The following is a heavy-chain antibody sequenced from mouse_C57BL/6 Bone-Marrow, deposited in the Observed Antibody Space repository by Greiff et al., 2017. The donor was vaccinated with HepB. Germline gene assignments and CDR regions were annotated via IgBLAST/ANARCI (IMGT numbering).Heavy chain of an antibody. J-gene: IGHJ3*01. D-gene: IGHD2-1*01. CDR2: IYPRSGNT. CDR1: GYTFTSYG. CDR3: ARSFYYGNVPAY. Sequence: QVQLQQSGAELARPGASVKLSCKASGYTFTSYGISWVKQRTGQGLEWIGEIYPRSGNTYYNEKFKGKATLTADKSSSTAYMELRSLTSEDSAVYFCARSFYYGNVPAYWGQGTLVTVSA. V-gene: IGHV1-81*01.